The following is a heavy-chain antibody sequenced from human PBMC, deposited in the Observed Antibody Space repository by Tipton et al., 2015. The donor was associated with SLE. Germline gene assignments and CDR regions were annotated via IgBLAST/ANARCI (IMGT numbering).Heavy chain of an antibody. CDR1: GGSISSSNW. CDR2: INHSGST. V-gene: IGHV4-4*02. Sequence: TLSLTCDVSGGSISSSNWWSWVRQPPGKGLEWIGEINHSGSTNYNPSLKSRVTISVDTSKNQFSLKLSSVTAADTAVYYCALDYDILTGRGNFDYWGQGTLVTVSS. CDR3: ALDYDILTGRGNFDY. D-gene: IGHD3-9*01. J-gene: IGHJ4*02.